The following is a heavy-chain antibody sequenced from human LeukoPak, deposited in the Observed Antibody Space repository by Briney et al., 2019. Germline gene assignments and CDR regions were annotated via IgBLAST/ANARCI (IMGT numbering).Heavy chain of an antibody. CDR3: ASGLTGEGNYYYYGMDV. J-gene: IGHJ6*02. D-gene: IGHD7-27*01. Sequence: SVKVSCKASGGTXSXYAISXXXXXPGXGLEWMGRIIPXXGIANYAQXFQXRVTITADKSTSTAYMELSSLRSEDTAVYYCASGLTGEGNYYYYGMDVWGQGTTVTVSS. CDR1: GGTXSXYA. CDR2: IIPXXGIA. V-gene: IGHV1-69*04.